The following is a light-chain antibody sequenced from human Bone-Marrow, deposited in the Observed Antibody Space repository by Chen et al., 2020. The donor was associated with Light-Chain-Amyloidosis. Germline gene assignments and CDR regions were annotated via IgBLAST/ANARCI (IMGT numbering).Light chain of an antibody. Sequence: QSALTQPASVSGSPGQSLTISCPGTSSDVGTYNYVSWYQQHPGKAPKVMIYAVTNRPSGVSDRFSGSKSGNTASLTISGLQAEDEADYYCSSYRSSSTWVFGGGTKLTVL. V-gene: IGLV2-14*01. CDR1: SSDVGTYNY. CDR2: AVT. J-gene: IGLJ3*02. CDR3: SSYRSSSTWV.